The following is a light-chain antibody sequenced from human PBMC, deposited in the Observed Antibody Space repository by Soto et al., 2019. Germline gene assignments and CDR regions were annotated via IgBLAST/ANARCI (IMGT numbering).Light chain of an antibody. CDR3: QQYGSSAIT. CDR2: GAS. J-gene: IGKJ5*01. V-gene: IGKV3-20*01. Sequence: EIVLTQSPGTLSLSPGHRDTLSCRASQSVSSSYLAWYQQKPGQAPRLLIYGASSRATGIPDRFSGSGSGTDFTLTISSLEPEDSAVYYCQQYGSSAITCGQGTRLEIK. CDR1: QSVSSSY.